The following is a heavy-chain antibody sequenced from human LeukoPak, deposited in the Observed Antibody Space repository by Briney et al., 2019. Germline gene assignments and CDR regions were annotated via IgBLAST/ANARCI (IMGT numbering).Heavy chain of an antibody. CDR3: ARERAAGYYDSSGYPLMPYFDY. Sequence: SETLSLTCAVYGGSFSGYYWSWIRQPPGKGLEWIGEINHSGSTNYNPSLKSRVTISVDTSKNQFSLKLSSVTAADTAVYYCARERAAGYYDSSGYPLMPYFDYWGQGTLVTVSS. CDR1: GGSFSGYY. J-gene: IGHJ4*02. D-gene: IGHD3-22*01. CDR2: INHSGST. V-gene: IGHV4-34*01.